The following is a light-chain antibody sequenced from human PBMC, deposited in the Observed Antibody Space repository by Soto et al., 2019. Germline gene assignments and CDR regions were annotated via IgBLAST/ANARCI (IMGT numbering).Light chain of an antibody. Sequence: EIGLTQSPGTLSLSPGERATLSCGASQSLSSNSLAWYQQKPGQAPRLLIYGASSRATGIPARFSGSGSVTDFTLTISRLEPKDFAVYYCQQYGTSPYTFGQGTKLEIK. CDR1: QSLSSNS. CDR2: GAS. V-gene: IGKV3-20*01. J-gene: IGKJ2*01. CDR3: QQYGTSPYT.